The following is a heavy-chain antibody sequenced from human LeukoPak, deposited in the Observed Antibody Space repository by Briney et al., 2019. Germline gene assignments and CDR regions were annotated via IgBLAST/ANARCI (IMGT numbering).Heavy chain of an antibody. CDR3: ARLYAGIVVVPAALRDYYYYMDV. CDR2: IYPGNSET. CDR1: GYSLNNYW. Sequence: GESLKISCKASGYSLNNYWIGWVRQMPGKGLEWMGIIYPGNSETRYSPSFQGQVTISADKSISTAYLQWSSLKASDTAMYYCARLYAGIVVVPAALRDYYYYMDVWGKGTTVTVSS. V-gene: IGHV5-51*01. J-gene: IGHJ6*03. D-gene: IGHD2-2*01.